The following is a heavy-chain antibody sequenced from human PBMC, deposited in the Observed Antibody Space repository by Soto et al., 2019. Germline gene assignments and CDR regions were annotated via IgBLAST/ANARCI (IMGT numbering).Heavy chain of an antibody. CDR2: IYYSGST. Sequence: SETLSLTCTVSGGSISSGDYYWSWIRQPPGKGLEWIGYIYYSGSTYYNPSLKSRVTISVDTSKNQFSLKLSSVTAADTAVYYCARGIDTAMAYYFDYWGQGTLVTVSS. J-gene: IGHJ4*02. CDR3: ARGIDTAMAYYFDY. D-gene: IGHD5-18*01. CDR1: GGSISSGDYY. V-gene: IGHV4-30-4*01.